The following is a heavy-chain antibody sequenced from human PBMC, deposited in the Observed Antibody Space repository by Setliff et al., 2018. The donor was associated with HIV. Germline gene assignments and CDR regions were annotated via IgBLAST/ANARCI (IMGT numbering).Heavy chain of an antibody. CDR3: ARVRLELRQYWFDS. CDR1: GGSFSDYY. D-gene: IGHD1-7*01. V-gene: IGHV4-34*01. Sequence: SETLSLTCAVYGGSFSDYYWSWIRQPPGKGLEWVGEINHSGSTNYNPSLKRRVTISVDTSKNQFSLKLNSVTAADTAVYYCARVRLELRQYWFDSWGQGSPVTVSS. CDR2: INHSGST. J-gene: IGHJ5*01.